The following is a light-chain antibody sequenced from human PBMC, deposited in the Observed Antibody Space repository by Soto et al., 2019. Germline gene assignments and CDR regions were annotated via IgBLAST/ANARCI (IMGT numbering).Light chain of an antibody. J-gene: IGKJ4*01. Sequence: MRQSPATLSVSPGEVAPLSCRASQGIGDNLAWYQHKTGQTPRLLIHDTSTRATGVPTRFSGSRSGAEFTLTINSLQSEDFEVYYCQPYNNWPLTFGGGTKVDIK. CDR3: QPYNNWPLT. V-gene: IGKV3-15*01. CDR2: DTS. CDR1: QGIGDN.